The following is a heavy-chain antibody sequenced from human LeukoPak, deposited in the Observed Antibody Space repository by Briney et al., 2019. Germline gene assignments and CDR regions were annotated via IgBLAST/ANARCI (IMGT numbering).Heavy chain of an antibody. J-gene: IGHJ6*03. V-gene: IGHV1-18*01. Sequence: ASVKVSCKASGYTFTTYDINWVREAPGQGLEWMGWISTDKGNTNYAQKLQGRVTMTTDTSTSTAYMELRSLRSDDTAVYYCASSHYYYYMDVWGKGTTVTVSS. CDR2: ISTDKGNT. CDR1: GYTFTTYD. CDR3: ASSHYYYYMDV.